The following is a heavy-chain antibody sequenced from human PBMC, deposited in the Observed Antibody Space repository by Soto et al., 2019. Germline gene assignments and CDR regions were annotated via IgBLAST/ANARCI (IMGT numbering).Heavy chain of an antibody. Sequence: QVQLQESGPGLVKPSETLSLTCTVSGGSVSSGSYYWSWIRQPPGKGLEWIGYIYYSGSTNYNPSLKSRVTISVDTSKTQFSLKLSSVTAADTAVYYCARDKSGSYLRYAHAFEIWGQGTMVTVSS. D-gene: IGHD1-26*01. CDR1: GGSVSSGSYY. J-gene: IGHJ3*02. CDR2: IYYSGST. CDR3: ARDKSGSYLRYAHAFEI. V-gene: IGHV4-61*01.